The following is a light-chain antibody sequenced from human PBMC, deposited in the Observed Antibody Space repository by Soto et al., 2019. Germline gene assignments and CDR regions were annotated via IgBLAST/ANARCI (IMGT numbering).Light chain of an antibody. J-gene: IGLJ1*01. V-gene: IGLV2-11*01. CDR1: SSDVGTYDF. CDR3: CLYAVTFYV. CDR2: DVS. Sequence: QSALTQPRSVSGSPGQSVTISCTGTSSDVGTYDFVSWYQQHPGKAPRLTIFDVSERPSGVPDRFSGSKSGNTASLTISGLQAEDEADYYCCLYAVTFYVFGTGTK.